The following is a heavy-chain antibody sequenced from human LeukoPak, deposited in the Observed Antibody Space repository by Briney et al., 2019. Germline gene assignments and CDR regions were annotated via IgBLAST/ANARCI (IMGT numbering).Heavy chain of an antibody. Sequence: ASVKVSCKASGGTFSSYAISWVRQAPGQGLEWMGGIIPIFGTANYAQKFQGRVTITADESTSTAYMELSSLRSEDAAVYYCARLHSSSYYYYYYMDVWGKGTTVTVSS. CDR3: ARLHSSSYYYYYYMDV. CDR1: GGTFSSYA. J-gene: IGHJ6*03. CDR2: IIPIFGTA. D-gene: IGHD6-6*01. V-gene: IGHV1-69*13.